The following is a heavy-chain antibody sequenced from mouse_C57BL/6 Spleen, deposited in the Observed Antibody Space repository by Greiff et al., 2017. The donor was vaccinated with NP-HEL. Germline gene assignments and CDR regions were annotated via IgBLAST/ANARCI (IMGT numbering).Heavy chain of an antibody. J-gene: IGHJ4*01. V-gene: IGHV2-2*01. CDR3: ATSDYGYAMDY. Sequence: VKLVESGPGLVQPSQSLSITCTVSGFSLTSYGVHWVRQSPGKGLEWLGVIWSGGSTDYNAAFISRLSISKDNSKSQVFFKMNSLQADDTAIYYCATSDYGYAMDYWGQGTSVTVSS. CDR1: GFSLTSYG. CDR2: IWSGGST. D-gene: IGHD2-4*01.